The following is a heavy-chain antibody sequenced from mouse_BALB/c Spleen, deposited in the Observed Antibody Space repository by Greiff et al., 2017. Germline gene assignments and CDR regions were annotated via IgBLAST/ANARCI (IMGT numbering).Heavy chain of an antibody. V-gene: IGHV5-4*02. CDR1: GFTFSDYY. D-gene: IGHD2-3*01. CDR3: ARVVYDGYYFDY. Sequence: EVKLVESGGGLVKPGGSLKLSCAASGFTFSDYYMYWVRQTPEKRLEWVATISDGGSYTYYPDSVKGRFTISRDNAKNNLYLQMSSLKSEDTAMYYCARVVYDGYYFDYWGQGTTLTVSS. CDR2: ISDGGSYT. J-gene: IGHJ2*01.